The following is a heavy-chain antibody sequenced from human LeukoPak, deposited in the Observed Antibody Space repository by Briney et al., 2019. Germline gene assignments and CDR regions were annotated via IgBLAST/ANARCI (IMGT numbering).Heavy chain of an antibody. CDR2: IWYDGSNK. CDR3: ARELGATVVNYGMDV. V-gene: IGHV3-33*01. CDR1: GFTFSSYG. D-gene: IGHD4-23*01. Sequence: GRSLRLSCAASGFTFSSYGMHWVRQAPGKGLEWVAVIWYDGSNKYYADSVKGRFTISRDNSKNTLYLQMNSLRAEDTAVYYCARELGATVVNYGMDVWGQGTTVTVSS. J-gene: IGHJ6*02.